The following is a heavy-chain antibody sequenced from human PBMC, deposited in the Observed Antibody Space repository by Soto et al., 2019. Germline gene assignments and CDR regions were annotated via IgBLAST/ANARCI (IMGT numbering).Heavy chain of an antibody. CDR3: ARTRFGELLYSDS. CDR2: IYYSGST. D-gene: IGHD3-10*01. J-gene: IGHJ4*02. CDR1: GGSISSGDYY. Sequence: SETLSLTCTVSGGSISSGDYYWSWIRQPPGKGLEWIGYIYYSGSTYYNPSLKSRVTISVDTSKNQFSLKLSSVTAADTAVYYCARTRFGELLYSDSWGQGILVTVSS. V-gene: IGHV4-30-4*02.